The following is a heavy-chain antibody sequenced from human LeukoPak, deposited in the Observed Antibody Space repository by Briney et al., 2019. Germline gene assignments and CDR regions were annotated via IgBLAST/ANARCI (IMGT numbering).Heavy chain of an antibody. Sequence: PGGSLRLSCAASGFTFSSYGMHWVRQAPGKGLEWVAVIWYDGSNKYYADSVKGRFTISRDNSKNTLYLQMNSLRAEDTAVYYCAKDLPPYGGNFHPFDIWGQGTMVTVSS. J-gene: IGHJ3*02. CDR2: IWYDGSNK. CDR1: GFTFSSYG. D-gene: IGHD4-23*01. V-gene: IGHV3-33*06. CDR3: AKDLPPYGGNFHPFDI.